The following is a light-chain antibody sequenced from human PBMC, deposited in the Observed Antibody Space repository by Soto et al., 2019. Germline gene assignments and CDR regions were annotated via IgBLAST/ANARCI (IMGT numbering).Light chain of an antibody. CDR2: DAF. CDR1: QSVSTSY. CDR3: QQYKT. Sequence: EIVLTQSPSTLSFSPGERATLSCRASQSVSTSYVAWYQQKFGQAPRLLIYDAFSRATGIPDRFSASGSGTDFTLTISRLEPEDSAVYYCQQYKTFGQGTKVDI. V-gene: IGKV3-20*01. J-gene: IGKJ1*01.